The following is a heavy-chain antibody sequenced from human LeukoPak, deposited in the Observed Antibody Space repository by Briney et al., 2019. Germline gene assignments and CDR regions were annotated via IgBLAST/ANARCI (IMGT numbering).Heavy chain of an antibody. CDR3: ARDFGFGDPY. CDR1: GFTFSSFA. V-gene: IGHV3-23*01. J-gene: IGHJ4*02. D-gene: IGHD3-10*01. CDR2: ISGSGVST. Sequence: GGSLRLSCAASGFTFSSFAMSWVRQAPGKGLEWVSVISGSGVSTYYADSVKGRFTISRDNAKNSLYLQMNSLRAEDTAVYYCARDFGFGDPYWGQGTLVTVSS.